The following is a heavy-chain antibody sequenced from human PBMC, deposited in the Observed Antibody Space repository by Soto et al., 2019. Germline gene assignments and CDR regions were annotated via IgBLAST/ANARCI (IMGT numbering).Heavy chain of an antibody. J-gene: IGHJ5*02. CDR1: GFTFSSYA. CDR2: ISYDGSNK. D-gene: IGHD3-3*01. CDR3: ARDGGYDFWSGYSRANWFDP. Sequence: PGGSLRLSCAASGFTFSSYAMHWVRQAPGKGLEWVAVISYDGSNKYYADSVKGRFTISRDNSKNTLYLQMNSLRAEDTAVYYCARDGGYDFWSGYSRANWFDPWGQGTLVTVSS. V-gene: IGHV3-30-3*01.